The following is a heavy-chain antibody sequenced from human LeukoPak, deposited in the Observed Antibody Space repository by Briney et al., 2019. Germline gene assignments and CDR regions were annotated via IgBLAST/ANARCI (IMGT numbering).Heavy chain of an antibody. V-gene: IGHV1-46*01. D-gene: IGHD3-22*01. CDR3: ARDGVGQDYYDSSGYSDYFDY. CDR2: INPSGGST. CDR1: GYTFTRHY. J-gene: IGHJ4*02. Sequence: ASVKVSCKASGYTFTRHYMHWVRQAPGQGLEWMGIINPSGGSTSYAQKFQGRVTMTRDMSTSTVYMELSSLRSEDTAVYYCARDGVGQDYYDSSGYSDYFDYWGQGTLVTVSS.